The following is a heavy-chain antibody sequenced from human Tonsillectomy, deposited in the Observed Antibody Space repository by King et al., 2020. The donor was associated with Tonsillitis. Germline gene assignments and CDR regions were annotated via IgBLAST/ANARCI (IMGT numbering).Heavy chain of an antibody. D-gene: IGHD1-26*01. CDR2: INPSGGST. CDR3: ARAGGSYRGYFDY. CDR1: GYTFTSYY. J-gene: IGHJ4*02. Sequence: QLVQSGAEVKKPGASVKVSCKASGYTFTSYYMHWVRQAPGQGLEWMGIINPSGGSTTYAQRFQGRVTMTRDTSTSTVYMERSSLRSEDTAVYYCARAGGSYRGYFDYWGQGTLVTVSS. V-gene: IGHV1-46*01.